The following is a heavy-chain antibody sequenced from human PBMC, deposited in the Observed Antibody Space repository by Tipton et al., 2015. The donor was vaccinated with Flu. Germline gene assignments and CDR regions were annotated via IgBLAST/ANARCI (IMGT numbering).Heavy chain of an antibody. CDR3: ARDYGDYYFDY. D-gene: IGHD4-17*01. J-gene: IGHJ4*02. CDR1: GFTFSSYE. CDR2: TRSSGTTR. Sequence: GSLRLSCAASGFTFSSYEMNWVRQAPGKGLEWVSYTRSSGTTRYYADSVKGRFTISRDSAKNSLYLQMNSLRAGDTAVYYCARDYGDYYFDYWGQGTLVTVSS. V-gene: IGHV3-48*03.